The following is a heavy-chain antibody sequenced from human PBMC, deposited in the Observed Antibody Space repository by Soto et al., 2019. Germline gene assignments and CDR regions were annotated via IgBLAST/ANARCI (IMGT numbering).Heavy chain of an antibody. J-gene: IGHJ5*01. V-gene: IGHV4-39*01. CDR3: ARHSGPYASSWFDY. CDR1: GGSISSSNYY. Sequence: SETLSLTCSVSGGSISSSNYYWGWIRQPPGKGLEWIGSIYYSGSTYYNPSLKSRVTISVDTSKNQFSLKVNSVTAADTAVYYCARHSGPYASSWFDYWGHGILVTVSS. D-gene: IGHD2-2*01. CDR2: IYYSGST.